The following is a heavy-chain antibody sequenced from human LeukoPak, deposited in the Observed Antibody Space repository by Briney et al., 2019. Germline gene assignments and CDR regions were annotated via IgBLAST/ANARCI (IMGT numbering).Heavy chain of an antibody. CDR3: ARHGIVDSSRKYYFDY. CDR1: DVSIKNYY. CDR2: IYYAGSS. Sequence: SETLSLTCTVSDVSIKNYYWSWIRQPPGKGLEWIANIYYAGSSNYNPSLKSRVSVSIDASKNQLSLKLTSVTAADTAIYYCARHGIVDSSRKYYFDYWGQGTLVTVSS. V-gene: IGHV4-59*08. D-gene: IGHD6-13*01. J-gene: IGHJ4*02.